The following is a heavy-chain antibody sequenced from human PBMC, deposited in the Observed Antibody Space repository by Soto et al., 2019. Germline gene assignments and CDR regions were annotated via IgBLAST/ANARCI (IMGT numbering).Heavy chain of an antibody. V-gene: IGHV1-24*01. CDR2: FDPEDGET. D-gene: IGHD2-21*01. CDR1: GYTLTELS. J-gene: IGHJ4*02. Sequence: ASVKVSCKVSGYTLTELSMHWVRQAPGKGLEWMGGFDPEDGETIYAQKFQGRVTMTEDTSTDTAYMELSSLRSEDTAVYYCATDIRNGNYGDYWGQGTLDTVSS. CDR3: ATDIRNGNYGDY.